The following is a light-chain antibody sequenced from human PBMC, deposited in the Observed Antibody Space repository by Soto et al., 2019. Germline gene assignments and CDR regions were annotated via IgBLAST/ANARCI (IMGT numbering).Light chain of an antibody. J-gene: IGKJ4*01. CDR1: QSVSDY. CDR3: QQRSNWLT. Sequence: ETVLTQSPDRLSLSPGERATLSCRAGQSVSDYLAWYQQKPGQPPRLLIYDASNRATGIPARFSGSGSGTDFTLTISSLEPEDFAVYYCQQRSNWLTFGGGTKLDIK. V-gene: IGKV3-11*01. CDR2: DAS.